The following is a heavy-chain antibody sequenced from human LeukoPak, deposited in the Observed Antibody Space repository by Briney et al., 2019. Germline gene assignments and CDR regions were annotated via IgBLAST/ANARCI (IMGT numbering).Heavy chain of an antibody. J-gene: IGHJ3*02. CDR2: IYYNGDT. V-gene: IGHV4-61*01. CDR3: ARAKLLRDAFDI. CDR1: GGSVSNSLYY. D-gene: IGHD6-6*01. Sequence: SETLSLTCTVSGGSVSNSLYYWSWIRQPPGKGLEWIGYIYYNGDTNYNPSLKSRVTISVDTSKNQFSLKLSSVTAADTAVYYCARAKLLRDAFDIWGQGTMVTVSS.